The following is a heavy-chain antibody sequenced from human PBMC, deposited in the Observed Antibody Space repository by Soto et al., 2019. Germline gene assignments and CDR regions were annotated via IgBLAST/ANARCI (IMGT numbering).Heavy chain of an antibody. Sequence: QVQLVQSGAEVKKPGASVKVSCKASGYPFTSYDISWVRQAPGQGLEWMGWISAYNGNTNYAQKLQGRVTMTTDTSTSTAYMELSSLRSDDTAVYYCARARGVISVGVLGYWGQGTLVTVSS. J-gene: IGHJ4*02. CDR2: ISAYNGNT. V-gene: IGHV1-18*01. D-gene: IGHD3-16*02. CDR3: ARARGVISVGVLGY. CDR1: GYPFTSYD.